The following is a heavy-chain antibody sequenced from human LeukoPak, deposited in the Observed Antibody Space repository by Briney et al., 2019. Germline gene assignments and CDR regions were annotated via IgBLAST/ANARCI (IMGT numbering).Heavy chain of an antibody. Sequence: GGSLRLSCAASGFTFSSYWMHWVRHAPGKGLVWVSRINTDGSSTSYADSVKGRFTISRDNAKNTLYLQMNSLRAEDTAVYYCARDFHYYDTSGYRYWGQGTLVTVSS. CDR2: INTDGSST. CDR3: ARDFHYYDTSGYRY. CDR1: GFTFSSYW. D-gene: IGHD3-22*01. J-gene: IGHJ4*02. V-gene: IGHV3-74*01.